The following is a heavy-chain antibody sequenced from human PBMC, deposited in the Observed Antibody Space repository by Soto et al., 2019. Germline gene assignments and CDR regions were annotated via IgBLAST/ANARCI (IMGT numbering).Heavy chain of an antibody. CDR3: ARGASSSWTSLDY. V-gene: IGHV1-3*01. CDR1: GYTFTNYA. D-gene: IGHD6-13*01. CDR2: INAGNGYT. J-gene: IGHJ4*02. Sequence: QVQLVQSGAEVKKPGASVKVSCKASGYTFTNYAMYWVCQAPGQRLEWMGWINAGNGYTKDSQRFQDRVTITRDTSASTAYMELSSLRSEDTAVYYCARGASSSWTSLDYWGQGTLVTVSS.